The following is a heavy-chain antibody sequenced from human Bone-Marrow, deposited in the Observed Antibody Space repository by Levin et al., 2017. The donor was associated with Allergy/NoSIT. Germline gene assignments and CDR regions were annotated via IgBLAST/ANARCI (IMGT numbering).Heavy chain of an antibody. V-gene: IGHV4-4*02. J-gene: IGHJ6*03. CDR3: ARDVRGSGSYFHYYYYMDV. Sequence: TSETLSLTCAVSGGSISSSNWWSWVRQPPGKGLEWIGEIYHSGSTNYNPSLKSRVTISVDKSKNQFSLKLSSVTAADTAVYYCARDVRGSGSYFHYYYYMDVWGKGTTVTVSS. D-gene: IGHD3-10*01. CDR2: IYHSGST. CDR1: GGSISSSNW.